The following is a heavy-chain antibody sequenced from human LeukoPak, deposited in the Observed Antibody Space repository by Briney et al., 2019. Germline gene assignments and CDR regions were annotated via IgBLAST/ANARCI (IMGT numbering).Heavy chain of an antibody. CDR1: GFTFSSYG. D-gene: IGHD6-19*01. V-gene: IGHV3-30*18. Sequence: GGSLRLSCATSGFTFSSYGFHWVRQAPGEGLDWLAVISFDGTNSYYADSVKGRFIMSRDNSKSTVYLQMNSLRAEDTAVYYCANARSSGWYESDYWGQGTMVTVSS. CDR2: ISFDGTNS. J-gene: IGHJ4*02. CDR3: ANARSSGWYESDY.